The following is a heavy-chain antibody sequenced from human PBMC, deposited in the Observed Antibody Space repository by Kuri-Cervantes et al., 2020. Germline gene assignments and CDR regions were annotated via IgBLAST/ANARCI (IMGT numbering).Heavy chain of an antibody. J-gene: IGHJ6*03. V-gene: IGHV3-9*01. CDR3: ARDGGLRFLEWSQSVDYYMDV. Sequence: GGSLRLSCAASGFTFDDYAMHWVRQAPGKGLEWVSGISWNSGSIGYADSVKGRFTISRDNAKNSLYLQMNSLRAEDTAVYYCARDGGLRFLEWSQSVDYYMDVWGKGTTVTVSS. CDR2: ISWNSGSI. CDR1: GFTFDDYA. D-gene: IGHD3-3*01.